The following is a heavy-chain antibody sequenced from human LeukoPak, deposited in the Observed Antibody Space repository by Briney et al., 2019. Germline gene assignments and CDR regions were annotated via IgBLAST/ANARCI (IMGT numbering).Heavy chain of an antibody. CDR2: INPSGGSA. CDR1: GYTFTNYY. Sequence: GASVKVSCKASGYTFTNYYMHWVRQAPGQGLEWVGIINPSGGSATYAQKFQGRVTMTRDTSTSTVYMELSSLRAEDTAVYYCAKGGYCSSTSCYAWDYYYYMDVWGKGTTVTVSS. V-gene: IGHV1-46*01. D-gene: IGHD2-2*01. CDR3: AKGGYCSSTSCYAWDYYYYMDV. J-gene: IGHJ6*03.